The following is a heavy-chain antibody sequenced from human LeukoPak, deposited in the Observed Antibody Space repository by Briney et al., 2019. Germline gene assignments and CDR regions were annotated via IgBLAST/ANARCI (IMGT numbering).Heavy chain of an antibody. D-gene: IGHD2-2*03. CDR1: GYTFTSYA. CDR2: INAGNGNT. V-gene: IGHV1-3*01. J-gene: IGHJ4*02. CDR3: AGRGSLDIVVVPAAMGFDY. Sequence: ASVKVSCKASGYTFTSYAMHWVRQAPGQRLEWMGWINAGNGNTKYSQKFQGRVTITRDTSASTAYMELSSLRSEDTAVYYCAGRGSLDIVVVPAAMGFDYWGQGTLVTVSS.